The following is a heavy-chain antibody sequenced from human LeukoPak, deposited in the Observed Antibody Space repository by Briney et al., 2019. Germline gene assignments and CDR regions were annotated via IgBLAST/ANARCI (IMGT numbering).Heavy chain of an antibody. CDR2: ISSSSSTI. J-gene: IGHJ4*02. V-gene: IGHV3-48*04. CDR1: GFTFSSYS. Sequence: QSGGSLRLSCAASGFTFSSYSMNWVRQAPGKGLEWVSYISSSSSTIYYADSVKGRFTISRDNAKNSLYLQMNSLRAEDTAVYYCARDLSPTYYGSGSYSDYWGQETLVTVSS. CDR3: ARDLSPTYYGSGSYSDY. D-gene: IGHD3-10*01.